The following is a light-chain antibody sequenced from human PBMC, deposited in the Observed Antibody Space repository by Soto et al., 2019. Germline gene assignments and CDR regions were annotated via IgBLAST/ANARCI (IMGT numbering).Light chain of an antibody. CDR1: SSDVGGYSY. J-gene: IGLJ1*01. CDR3: SSYTSSTAYI. Sequence: QSALTQPASVSGSPGQSITISCTGTSSDVGGYSYVSWYQQHPGDAPKLMIYHVTNRPSGVSDRFSGSKSGNTASLTISGLQAEDEADYYCSSYTSSTAYIFGTGIKLTVL. CDR2: HVT. V-gene: IGLV2-14*03.